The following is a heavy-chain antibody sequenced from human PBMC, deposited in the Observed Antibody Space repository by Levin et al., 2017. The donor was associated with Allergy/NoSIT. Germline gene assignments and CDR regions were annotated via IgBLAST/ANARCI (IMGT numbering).Heavy chain of an antibody. Sequence: HGESLKISCKASGGTFGSCALSWVRQAPGQGLEWLGRIIPIIGRANYPQKFQGRVRINADESTNTAYMELSSLRSEDTAVYYCARSREFSDSSSWYFDLWGRGTLVSVSS. CDR1: GGTFGSCA. J-gene: IGHJ2*01. CDR3: ARSREFSDSSSWYFDL. CDR2: IIPIIGRA. V-gene: IGHV1-69*11. D-gene: IGHD6-6*01.